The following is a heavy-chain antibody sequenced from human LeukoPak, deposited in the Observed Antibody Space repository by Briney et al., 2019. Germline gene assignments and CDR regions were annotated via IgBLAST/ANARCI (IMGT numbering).Heavy chain of an antibody. V-gene: IGHV3-30*04. D-gene: IGHD6-19*01. CDR2: ISYDGSNK. CDR3: AKDRGSGWRKSYYFDY. Sequence: PGGSLRLSCAASGFTFSSYAMHWVRQAPGKGLEWVAVISYDGSNKYYADSVKGRFTISRDNSKNTLYLQMNSLRAEDTAVYYCAKDRGSGWRKSYYFDYWGQGTLVTVSS. CDR1: GFTFSSYA. J-gene: IGHJ4*02.